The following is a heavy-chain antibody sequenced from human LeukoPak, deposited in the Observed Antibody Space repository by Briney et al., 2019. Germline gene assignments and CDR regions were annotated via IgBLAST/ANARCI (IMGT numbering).Heavy chain of an antibody. Sequence: SETLSLTCAVYGGSFSGYYWSWIRQPPGKGLEWIGEINHSGSTNYNPSLKSRVTISVDTSKNQFSLKLSSVTAADTAVYYCARGRDLYCSSTSCYLLDYWGQGALVTVSS. D-gene: IGHD2-2*01. CDR1: GGSFSGYY. V-gene: IGHV4-34*01. CDR3: ARGRDLYCSSTSCYLLDY. J-gene: IGHJ4*02. CDR2: INHSGST.